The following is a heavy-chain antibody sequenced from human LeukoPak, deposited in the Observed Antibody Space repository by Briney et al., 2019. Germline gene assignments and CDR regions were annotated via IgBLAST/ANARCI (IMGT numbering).Heavy chain of an antibody. J-gene: IGHJ3*02. V-gene: IGHV4-4*02. Sequence: PSETLSLTCAVSGGSINSSNWWSWVRQPPGKGLEWIGEIYHSGSTNYNPSLKSRVTISIDKSKNQFSLKLRSVTAADTAVYYCARTYSASWYDAFDIWGQGTMVTVSS. CDR3: ARTYSASWYDAFDI. CDR2: IYHSGST. CDR1: GGSINSSNW. D-gene: IGHD6-13*01.